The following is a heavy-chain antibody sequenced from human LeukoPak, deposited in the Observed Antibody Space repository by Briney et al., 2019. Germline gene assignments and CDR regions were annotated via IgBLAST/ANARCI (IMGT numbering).Heavy chain of an antibody. CDR1: GYTFTSYG. J-gene: IGHJ4*02. Sequence: GASGKVSCKASGYTFTSYGISWVRQAPGQGLEWMGWISAYNGNTNYAQKLQGRVTMTTDTSTSTAYMELRSLRSDDTAVYYCAREYRSNYDILTGYTAPLDYWGQGTLVTVSS. D-gene: IGHD3-9*01. CDR3: AREYRSNYDILTGYTAPLDY. CDR2: ISAYNGNT. V-gene: IGHV1-18*01.